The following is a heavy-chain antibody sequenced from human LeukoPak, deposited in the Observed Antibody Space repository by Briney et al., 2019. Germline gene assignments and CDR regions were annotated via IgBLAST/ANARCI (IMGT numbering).Heavy chain of an antibody. D-gene: IGHD3-10*01. CDR3: ASRPITMARGVTFDY. CDR2: INHSGST. Sequence: SETLSLTCDVYGGSFSGYYWSWIRQPPGKGLEWIGEINHSGSTNYNPSLKSRVTISVDTSKNQFSLKLSSVTAADTAVHYCASRPITMARGVTFDYWGQGTLVTVSS. J-gene: IGHJ4*02. CDR1: GGSFSGYY. V-gene: IGHV4-34*01.